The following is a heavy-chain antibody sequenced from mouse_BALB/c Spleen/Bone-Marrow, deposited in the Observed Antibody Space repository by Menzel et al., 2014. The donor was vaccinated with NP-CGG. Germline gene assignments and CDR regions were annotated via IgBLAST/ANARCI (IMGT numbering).Heavy chain of an antibody. CDR2: IWGDGST. CDR3: AYGNYEGWFAY. CDR1: GFSLTGYG. D-gene: IGHD2-1*01. V-gene: IGHV2-6-7*01. J-gene: IGHJ3*01. Sequence: QVHVKQSGPGLVAPSQSLSITCTVSGFSLTGYGVNWVRQPPGKALEWLGMIWGDGSTDYNSVLKSRLSISKDNSKSQVFLKMNSLQTDDTARYYCAYGNYEGWFAYWGQGTLVTVSA.